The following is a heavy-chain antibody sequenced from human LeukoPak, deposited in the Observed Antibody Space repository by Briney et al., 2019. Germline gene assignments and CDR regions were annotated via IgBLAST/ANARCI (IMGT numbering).Heavy chain of an antibody. V-gene: IGHV1-2*02. CDR2: INPNSGGT. Sequence: ASVKVSCKASGYTFTGYYMHWVRQAPGQGLEWMGWINPNSGGTNYAQKLQGRVTMTTDTSTSTAYMELRSLRSDDTAVYYCARGFGSPDYYYYYMDVWGKGATVTVSS. J-gene: IGHJ6*03. CDR1: GYTFTGYY. D-gene: IGHD1-26*01. CDR3: ARGFGSPDYYYYYMDV.